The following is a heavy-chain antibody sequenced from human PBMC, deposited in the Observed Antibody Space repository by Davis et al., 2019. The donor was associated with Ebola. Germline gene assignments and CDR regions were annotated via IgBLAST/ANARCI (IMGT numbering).Heavy chain of an antibody. D-gene: IGHD6-13*01. Sequence: SETLSLTCTVSGGSISSYYWSWIRQPAGKGLERIGRIYTSGSTNYNPSLKSRVTMSVDTSKNQFSLKLSSVTAADTAVYYCARDFRPHSSSWYFDYWGQGTLVTVSS. V-gene: IGHV4-4*07. CDR1: GGSISSYY. J-gene: IGHJ4*02. CDR2: IYTSGST. CDR3: ARDFRPHSSSWYFDY.